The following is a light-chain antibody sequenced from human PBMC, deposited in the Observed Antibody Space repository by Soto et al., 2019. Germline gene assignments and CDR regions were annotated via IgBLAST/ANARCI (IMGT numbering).Light chain of an antibody. J-gene: IGKJ1*01. Sequence: EIVMTQSPATLPVSPGERATLPCRASQSVSTNLAWYQQKPGQAPRLLTYGTSTRATGIPVRFSGSGSGRQFTLTISSLQSEDFAVYYCHQYNDGPGGTFGQGTKVDIK. V-gene: IGKV3-15*01. CDR2: GTS. CDR3: HQYNDGPGGT. CDR1: QSVSTN.